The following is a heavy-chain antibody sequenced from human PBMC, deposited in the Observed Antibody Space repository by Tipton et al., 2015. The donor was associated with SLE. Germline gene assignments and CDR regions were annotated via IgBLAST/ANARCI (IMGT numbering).Heavy chain of an antibody. CDR3: ARDFEGRNWFAP. Sequence: TLSLTCTVSGGSISSYYWSWIRQPPGKGLEWIGEIDHSGSTNYNPSLESRVTISIDTSNNQFSLRLKSVTAADTAFYYCARDFEGRNWFAPWGQGTLVNVAS. J-gene: IGHJ5*02. CDR1: GGSISSYY. CDR2: IDHSGST. V-gene: IGHV4-59*01.